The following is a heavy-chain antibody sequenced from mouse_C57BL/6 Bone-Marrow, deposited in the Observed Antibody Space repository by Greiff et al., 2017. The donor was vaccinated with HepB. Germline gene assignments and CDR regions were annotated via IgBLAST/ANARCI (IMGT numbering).Heavy chain of an antibody. CDR2: INPYNGGT. V-gene: IGHV1-19*01. CDR3: ARDGYYPYYFDY. CDR1: GYTFTDYY. D-gene: IGHD2-3*01. J-gene: IGHJ2*01. Sequence: EVQLQQSGPVLVKPGASVKMSCKASGYTFTDYYMNWVKQSHGKSLEWIGVINPYNGGTSYNQKFKGKATLTVDKSSSTAYMELNSLTSEDSAVYYCARDGYYPYYFDYWGQGTTLTVSS.